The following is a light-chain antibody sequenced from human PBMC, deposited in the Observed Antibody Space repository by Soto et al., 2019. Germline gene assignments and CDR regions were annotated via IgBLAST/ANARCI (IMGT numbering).Light chain of an antibody. CDR1: QSISSW. CDR3: KQYNSYSKP. J-gene: IGKJ1*01. V-gene: IGKV1-5*01. CDR2: DAS. Sequence: DIQMTQSPSTLAASVGDRVTITCRASQSISSWLAWYQQKPGKAPNLLIYDASSLETGVPSRFSGSGSGTEFTLTISSLQPDDFAPYYCKQYNSYSKPFGQGTKVEIK.